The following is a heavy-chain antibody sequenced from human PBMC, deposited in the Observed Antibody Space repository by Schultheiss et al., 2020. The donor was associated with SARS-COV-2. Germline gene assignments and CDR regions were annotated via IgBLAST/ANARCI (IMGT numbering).Heavy chain of an antibody. CDR2: IYRSGST. Sequence: SETLSLTCAVSGGSISDTGYSWSWIRQPPGKGLEWIGYIYRSGSTYYNPSLKSRVTISLDKSKSQFSLKLSSVTAADTAVYYCARALRLRYFDWLPYFDYWGQGTLVTVSS. V-gene: IGHV4-30-2*01. J-gene: IGHJ4*02. CDR3: ARALRLRYFDWLPYFDY. D-gene: IGHD3-9*01. CDR1: GGSISDTGYS.